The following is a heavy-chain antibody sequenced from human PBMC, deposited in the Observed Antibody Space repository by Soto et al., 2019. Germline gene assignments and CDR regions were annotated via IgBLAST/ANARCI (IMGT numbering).Heavy chain of an antibody. CDR2: IYYSGST. J-gene: IGHJ6*02. Sequence: TSETLSLTCTFSGGSISSGGYYLSWIRQHPGKGLEWIGYIYYSGSTYYNPSLKSRVTISVDTSKNQFSLKLSSVTAADTAVYYCARDLKYYDILTGSRPYGMDVWGQGTTVTVSS. V-gene: IGHV4-31*03. D-gene: IGHD3-9*01. CDR3: ARDLKYYDILTGSRPYGMDV. CDR1: GGSISSGGYY.